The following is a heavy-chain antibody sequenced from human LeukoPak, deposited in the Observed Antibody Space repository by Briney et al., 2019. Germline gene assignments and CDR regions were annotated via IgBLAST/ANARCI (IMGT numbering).Heavy chain of an antibody. V-gene: IGHV4-4*07. D-gene: IGHD6-19*01. CDR3: AGLVYSSGWYWGVFGY. Sequence: PSETLSLTCTVSGGSISSYYWSWIRQPAGKGLEWFGRSYTSGSTNYNPSLKSRVTMSVDTSKNQFSLKLSSVTAADTAVYYCAGLVYSSGWYWGVFGYWGQGTLVTVSS. J-gene: IGHJ4*02. CDR1: GGSISSYY. CDR2: SYTSGST.